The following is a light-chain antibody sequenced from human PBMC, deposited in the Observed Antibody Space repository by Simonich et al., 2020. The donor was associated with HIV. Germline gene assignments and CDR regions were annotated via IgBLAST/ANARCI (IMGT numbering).Light chain of an antibody. V-gene: IGLV2-14*03. CDR1: SSDVGGYNY. J-gene: IGLJ2*01. Sequence: QSALTQPASVSGSPGQSITISCTGTSSDVGGYNYVSWYQQHPGKAPTLMIYDVRKRPSGVSNRFSGSKSGNTASLTISRLRAEDEADYYCSSYTGISTVVFGGGTKLTVL. CDR3: SSYTGISTVV. CDR2: DVR.